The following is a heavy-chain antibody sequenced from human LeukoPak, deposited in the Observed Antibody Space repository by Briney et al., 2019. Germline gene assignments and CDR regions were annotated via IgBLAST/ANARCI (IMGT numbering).Heavy chain of an antibody. Sequence: ASVKVSCKATGYTFTSYDINWVRQATGQGFEWMGGMNPNSGNTGYAQKFQGRVTMTRNTSISTAYMELSSLRSEDTAVYYCASFQIAAAGTAREDYYGMDVWGQGTTVTVSS. D-gene: IGHD6-13*01. V-gene: IGHV1-8*01. CDR3: ASFQIAAAGTAREDYYGMDV. CDR2: MNPNSGNT. J-gene: IGHJ6*02. CDR1: GYTFTSYD.